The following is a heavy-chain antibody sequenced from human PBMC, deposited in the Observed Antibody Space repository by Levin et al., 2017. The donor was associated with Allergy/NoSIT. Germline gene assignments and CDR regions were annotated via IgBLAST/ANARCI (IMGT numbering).Heavy chain of an antibody. Sequence: LSLTCAASGFTFSSYAMHWVRQAPGKGLEWVAVISYDGSNKYYADSVKGRFTISRDNSKNTLYLQMNSLRAEDTAVYYCARGGAARPGGFDYWGQGTLVTVSS. J-gene: IGHJ4*02. D-gene: IGHD6-6*01. V-gene: IGHV3-30*04. CDR1: GFTFSSYA. CDR3: ARGGAARPGGFDY. CDR2: ISYDGSNK.